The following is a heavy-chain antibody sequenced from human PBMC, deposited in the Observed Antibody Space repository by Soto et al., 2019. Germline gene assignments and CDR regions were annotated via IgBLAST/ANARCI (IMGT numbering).Heavy chain of an antibody. CDR3: ARARITMVREVIKYNMDV. CDR1: GGSVTSYH. Sequence: SETLSLTCVVSGGSVTSYHWSWIRRPPGKGLEWIGYIYNSGSTHSNPSLQSRVTISVDTSKNQFSLKLSSVTAADTGIYYCARARITMVREVIKYNMDVWGQGTTVTVSS. J-gene: IGHJ6*02. D-gene: IGHD3-10*01. V-gene: IGHV4-59*02. CDR2: IYNSGST.